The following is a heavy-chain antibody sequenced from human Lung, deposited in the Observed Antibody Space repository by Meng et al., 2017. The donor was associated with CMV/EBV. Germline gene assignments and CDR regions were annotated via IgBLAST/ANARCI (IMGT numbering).Heavy chain of an antibody. D-gene: IGHD2-8*01. V-gene: IGHV3-23*03. Sequence: GESLKISCAASGFTLSNYAMSWVRQAPGKGLEWVSVIYSGDSSTHYADSVKGRFTISRDNSKNTLYLQMNSLRAEDTAVYYCAKDHMLSYFDYWGQGTLVXVSS. CDR2: IYSGDSST. CDR3: AKDHMLSYFDY. CDR1: GFTLSNYA. J-gene: IGHJ4*02.